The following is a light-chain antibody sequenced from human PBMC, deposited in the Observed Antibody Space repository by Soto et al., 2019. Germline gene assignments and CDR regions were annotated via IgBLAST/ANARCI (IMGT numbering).Light chain of an antibody. V-gene: IGLV2-14*01. CDR2: EVS. J-gene: IGLJ2*01. CDR3: SSYTSRSTGV. Sequence: QSALTQPASVSGSPGQSITISCTGTSSDVGGYNYVSWYQQHPGKAPKLMIYEVSNRPSGVSNRFSGSKSGNTASLTISGLEAEDAADYYCSSYTSRSTGVFGGGTKLTVL. CDR1: SSDVGGYNY.